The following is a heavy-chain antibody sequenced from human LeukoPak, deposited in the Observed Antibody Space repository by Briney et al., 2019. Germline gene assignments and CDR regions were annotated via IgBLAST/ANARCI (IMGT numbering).Heavy chain of an antibody. D-gene: IGHD3-3*01. CDR3: ARGGYYSAFDI. CDR2: IYTSGST. V-gene: IGHV4-4*07. CDR1: GGSISSYY. J-gene: IGHJ3*02. Sequence: SETLSLTCTVSGGSISSYYWSWIRQPVGRGLEWIGRIYTSGSTNYNPSLKSRVTMSVDTSKNQFSLKLSSVTAADTAVYYCARGGYYSAFDIWGQGTMVTVSS.